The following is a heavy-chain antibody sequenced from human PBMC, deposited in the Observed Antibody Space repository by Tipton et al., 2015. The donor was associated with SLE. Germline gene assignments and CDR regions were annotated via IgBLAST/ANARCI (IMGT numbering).Heavy chain of an antibody. CDR2: IFPANGDT. Sequence: QLVQSGAEVKKPGASVKVSCKASGYTFTTYSINWVRQAPGQGLEWMGWIFPANGDTYYTQKFQGRVTMTTDTSTSTAYMEVKSLMSDDTAVYFCARDEYYYDGTGYHLLGQFDYWGQGTLVTVSS. J-gene: IGHJ4*02. CDR3: ARDEYYYDGTGYHLLGQFDY. D-gene: IGHD3-22*01. V-gene: IGHV1-18*01. CDR1: GYTFTTYS.